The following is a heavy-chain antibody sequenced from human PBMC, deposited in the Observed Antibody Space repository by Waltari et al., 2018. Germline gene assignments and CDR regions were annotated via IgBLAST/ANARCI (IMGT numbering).Heavy chain of an antibody. J-gene: IGHJ4*02. V-gene: IGHV3-72*01. CDR1: GFTLSDHY. Sequence: EVQLVESGGGLVQPGGSLRLSCAASGFTLSDHYLDWVRQAPGKGLEWVGRTGNKANSYTTEYAASVKGRFIISRDDSKSSLYLQMNSLKTDDTAVYYCVTGGSGSLDYWGQGTLVTVSS. D-gene: IGHD3-16*01. CDR3: VTGGSGSLDY. CDR2: TGNKANSYTT.